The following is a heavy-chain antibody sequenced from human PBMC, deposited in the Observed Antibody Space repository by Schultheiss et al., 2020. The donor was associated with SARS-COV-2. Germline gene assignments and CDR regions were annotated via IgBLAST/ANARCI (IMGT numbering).Heavy chain of an antibody. V-gene: IGHV4-39*01. CDR1: GGSISSGGYY. J-gene: IGHJ4*02. D-gene: IGHD1-26*01. Sequence: SETLSLTCTVSGGSISSGGYYWSWIRQPPGKGLEWIGEINHSGSTNYNPSLKSRVTISIDTSKNQFSLKLSSVTAADTAVYYCASGGSFWWYFDYWGQGTLVTVSS. CDR3: ASGGSFWWYFDY. CDR2: INHSGST.